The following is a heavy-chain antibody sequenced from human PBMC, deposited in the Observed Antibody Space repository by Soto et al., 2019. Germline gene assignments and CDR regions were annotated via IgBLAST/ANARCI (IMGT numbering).Heavy chain of an antibody. CDR3: ARRIPFGYGMDV. Sequence: EVQLVESGGGLVQPGGSLRLSCAASGFTFSSYAMHWVRQAPGKGLEYVSGITSNGGNTDYASSVKGRFTISRDNSKNTLYLQMGSLRAEDMAVSYCARRIPFGYGMDVWGRGTTVTVSS. V-gene: IGHV3-64*01. D-gene: IGHD2-21*01. J-gene: IGHJ6*02. CDR2: ITSNGGNT. CDR1: GFTFSSYA.